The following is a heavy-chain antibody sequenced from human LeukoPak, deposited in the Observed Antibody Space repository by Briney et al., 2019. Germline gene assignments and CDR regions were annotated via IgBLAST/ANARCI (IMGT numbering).Heavy chain of an antibody. CDR3: ARHGGNYFDY. V-gene: IGHV3-23*01. CDR1: GFTFNDYA. D-gene: IGHD1-26*01. J-gene: IGHJ4*02. CDR2: ISSGGDTT. Sequence: GGSLRLSCAASGFTFNDYAMSWVRQAPGRGLEWVSAISSGGDTTYYADSVKGRFTISRDNSKNTLYLQMNSLRAEDTAVYYCARHGGNYFDYWGQGTLVTVSS.